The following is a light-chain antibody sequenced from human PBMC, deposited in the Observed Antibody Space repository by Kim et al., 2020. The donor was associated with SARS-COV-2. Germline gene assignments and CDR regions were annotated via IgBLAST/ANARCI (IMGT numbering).Light chain of an antibody. J-gene: IGLJ2*01. CDR2: QDT. V-gene: IGLV3-1*01. Sequence: SYELTQPPSVSVSPGQTASITCSGDKLGDENVCWYQQKPGQSPVVVIYQDTKRSSGIPDRFSRSKSGNTATLTISGTQAMDEADYSCQVWDRSTVVFGGGTKLTVL. CDR3: QVWDRSTVV. CDR1: KLGDEN.